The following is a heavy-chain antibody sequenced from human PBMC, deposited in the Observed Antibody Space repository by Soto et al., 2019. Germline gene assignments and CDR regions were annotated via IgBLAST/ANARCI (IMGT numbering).Heavy chain of an antibody. CDR3: ARDGYGDRAVRIEYYFDY. CDR2: IYPGDSDT. V-gene: IGHV5-51*01. D-gene: IGHD4-17*01. Sequence: GESMKISCKGSGYSFTSYWSGWVRKMPGKGLEWMGIIYPGDSDTRYSPSFQGQVTISADKSISTAYLQWSSLKASDTAMYYCARDGYGDRAVRIEYYFDYWGQGTLVTVSS. CDR1: GYSFTSYW. J-gene: IGHJ4*02.